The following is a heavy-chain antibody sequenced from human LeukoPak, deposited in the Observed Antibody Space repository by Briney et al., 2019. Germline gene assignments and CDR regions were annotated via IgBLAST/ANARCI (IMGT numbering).Heavy chain of an antibody. J-gene: IGHJ4*02. V-gene: IGHV1-46*01. CDR1: GYSFTSYY. CDR3: ARGKVAGDY. CDR2: INSSGGST. Sequence: ASVKVSCKASGYSFTSYYIHWVRQAPGQGLEWMGIINSSGGSTNYIQKFQGRVTMTRDTSTSTIYMELSSLRSEDTAVYYCARGKVAGDYWGQGSLVTVSS. D-gene: IGHD6-19*01.